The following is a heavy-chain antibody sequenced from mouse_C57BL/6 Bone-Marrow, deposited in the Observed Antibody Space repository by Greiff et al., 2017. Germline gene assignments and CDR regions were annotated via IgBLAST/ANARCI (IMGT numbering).Heavy chain of an antibody. Sequence: QVQLQQSGPGLVQPSQSLSITCTVSGFSLTSYGVHWVRQSPGKGLEWLGVIWSGGSTDYNATFISRLSISKANSKSHVFFKKNSLQADGTAIYYCAGNWAYYFDYWGKGTTLTVSS. J-gene: IGHJ2*01. CDR2: IWSGGST. V-gene: IGHV2-2*01. CDR3: AGNWAYYFDY. CDR1: GFSLTSYG. D-gene: IGHD4-1*01.